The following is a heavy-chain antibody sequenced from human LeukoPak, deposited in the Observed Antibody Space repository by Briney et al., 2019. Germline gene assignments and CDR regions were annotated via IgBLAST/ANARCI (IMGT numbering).Heavy chain of an antibody. Sequence: GASVKVSCKASGGTFSSYAISWVRQAPGQGLEWMGGIIPIFGTANYAQKFQGRVMITADKSTSTAYMELSSLRSEDPAVYYCARGPGSGSYFFDDWGQGTLVTVSS. J-gene: IGHJ4*02. D-gene: IGHD3-10*01. CDR1: GGTFSSYA. V-gene: IGHV1-69*06. CDR3: ARGPGSGSYFFDD. CDR2: IIPIFGTA.